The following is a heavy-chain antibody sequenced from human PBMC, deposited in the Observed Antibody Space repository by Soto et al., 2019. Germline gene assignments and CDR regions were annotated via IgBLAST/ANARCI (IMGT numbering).Heavy chain of an antibody. Sequence: QVRLQQWGAGLLKPSETLSLTCAVCGGSFDEYNWTWIRQTPGKGLEWIGEINHSGRTNYNPSLKSRITMSVDTSMRQFSLDLRSVSAADTAVYYCARYGTIWALGDWGQGTLVTVSS. V-gene: IGHV4-34*01. D-gene: IGHD3-16*01. CDR3: ARYGTIWALGD. CDR1: GGSFDEYN. CDR2: INHSGRT. J-gene: IGHJ4*02.